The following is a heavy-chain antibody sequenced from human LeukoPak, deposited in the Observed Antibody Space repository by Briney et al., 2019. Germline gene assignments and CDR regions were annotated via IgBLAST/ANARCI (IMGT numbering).Heavy chain of an antibody. CDR3: GNTYYYGSVVV. D-gene: IGHD3-10*01. CDR1: GRSFSDYL. V-gene: IGHV4-34*01. Sequence: SETLSLTCTVYGRSFSDYLWGWIRQPPGKGLQWIGEINRGGSTNYNPSLKSRVTISADTSKNQFSLKLTSVTAADTAVYYCGNTYYYGSVVVWGQGALITVSS. CDR2: INRGGST. J-gene: IGHJ4*02.